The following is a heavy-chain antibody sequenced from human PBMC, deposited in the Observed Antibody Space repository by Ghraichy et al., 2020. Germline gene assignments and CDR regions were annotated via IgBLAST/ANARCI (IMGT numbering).Heavy chain of an antibody. CDR2: LSYSGST. CDR1: DGSISSNH. J-gene: IGHJ5*02. Sequence: SEPLSLTCSVPDGSISSNHWSWIRQSPGKGLEWIGYLSYSGSTDYNPSLKSRLTISVDSSKNFFSLTLTSVTAADTAVYYCARVTMVRGALPVGFDPWGQGTLVTVTS. CDR3: ARVTMVRGALPVGFDP. D-gene: IGHD3-10*01. V-gene: IGHV4-59*01.